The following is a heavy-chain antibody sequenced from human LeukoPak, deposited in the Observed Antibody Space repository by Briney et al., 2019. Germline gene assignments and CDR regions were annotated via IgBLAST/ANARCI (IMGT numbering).Heavy chain of an antibody. D-gene: IGHD4-17*01. CDR3: ARGVNYGDPRGDWFDP. V-gene: IGHV4-38-2*02. J-gene: IGHJ5*02. CDR2: IYHSGST. CDR1: GYSISSGYY. Sequence: SETLSLTCTVSGYSISSGYYWGWIRQPPGKGLEWIGSIYHSGSTYYNPSLKSRVTISVDTSKNQFSLKLSSVTAADTAVYYCARGVNYGDPRGDWFDPWGQGTLVTVSS.